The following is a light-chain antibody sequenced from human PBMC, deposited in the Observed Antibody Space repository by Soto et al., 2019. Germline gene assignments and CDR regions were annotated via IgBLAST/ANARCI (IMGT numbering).Light chain of an antibody. CDR1: QSVRSN. CDR2: AAS. V-gene: IGKV3-15*01. CDR3: QQYNNWQT. J-gene: IGKJ1*01. Sequence: EIVLTQSPATLSASPSERATLXCRASQSVRSNLAWYHQRPGQAPRLLIYAASARATGIPARFSGSGSGTEFTLTISGLQSEDFGLYYCQQYNNWQTFGQGTKVDIK.